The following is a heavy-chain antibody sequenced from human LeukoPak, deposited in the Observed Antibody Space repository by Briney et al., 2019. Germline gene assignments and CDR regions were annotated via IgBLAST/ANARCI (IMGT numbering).Heavy chain of an antibody. Sequence: ASVKVSCKASGYTFTCYYIHWVRQAPGQGLECMGRINPNNGDTNYAQKFPGRVTLTRDTSIGTAYMELSSLRSDDTAMYYCVREITRATTYFDSWGQGTLVTVSS. J-gene: IGHJ4*02. D-gene: IGHD1-26*01. V-gene: IGHV1-2*06. CDR2: INPNNGDT. CDR3: VREITRATTYFDS. CDR1: GYTFTCYY.